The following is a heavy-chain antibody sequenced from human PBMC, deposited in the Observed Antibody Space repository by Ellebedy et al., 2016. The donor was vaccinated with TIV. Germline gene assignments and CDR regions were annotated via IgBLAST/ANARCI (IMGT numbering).Heavy chain of an antibody. V-gene: IGHV1-69*06. J-gene: IGHJ2*01. Sequence: AASVKVSCKASAGTFSSYAIIWVRQAPGQGLEWMGGIIPIFGTANYAQKFQGRVTITSDKSTRTAYMELSSLRSEDTAVYYCARRTDYYDSSGDDGYDWYFDLWGRGTLVTVSS. CDR1: AGTFSSYA. D-gene: IGHD3-22*01. CDR2: IIPIFGTA. CDR3: ARRTDYYDSSGDDGYDWYFDL.